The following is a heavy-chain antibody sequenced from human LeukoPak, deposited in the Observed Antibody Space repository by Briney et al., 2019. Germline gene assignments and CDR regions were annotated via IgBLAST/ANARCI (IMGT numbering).Heavy chain of an antibody. CDR3: ARAPPAYYDSSLRYFDY. V-gene: IGHV4-34*01. J-gene: IGHJ4*02. Sequence: SETLSLTCAVYGGSFSGYYWSWIRQPPGKGLEWIGEINHSGSTNYNPSLKSRVTISVDTSKNQFSQRLSSVTAADTAVYYCARAPPAYYDSSLRYFDYWGQGTLVTVSS. CDR1: GGSFSGYY. CDR2: INHSGST. D-gene: IGHD3-22*01.